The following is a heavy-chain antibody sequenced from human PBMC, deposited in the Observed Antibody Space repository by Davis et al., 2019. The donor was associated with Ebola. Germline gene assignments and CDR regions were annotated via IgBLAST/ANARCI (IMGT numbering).Heavy chain of an antibody. CDR3: ARVRPGDIVVVPAAMDV. J-gene: IGHJ6*04. CDR2: INPNSGGT. D-gene: IGHD2-2*01. CDR1: GYTFTGYY. V-gene: IGHV1-2*06. Sequence: ASVKVSCKASGYTFTGYYMQWVRRAPGQGLEWMGRINPNSGGTNYAQKFQGRVTMTRDTSISTAYMELSRLRSDDTAVYYCARVRPGDIVVVPAAMDVWGKGTTVTVSS.